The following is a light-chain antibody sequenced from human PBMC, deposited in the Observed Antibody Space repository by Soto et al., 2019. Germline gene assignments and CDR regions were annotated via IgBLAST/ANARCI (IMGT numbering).Light chain of an antibody. Sequence: QSVLTQPASVSGSPGQSITISCTGTSSDVGGYNYVSWYQQHPGKAPKLMIYDVSNRPSGVSNRFSGSKFGNTGPLTNSGLQAEDEADYYCSSYTSSSTVVFAGGTKLTVL. CDR3: SSYTSSSTVV. CDR2: DVS. CDR1: SSDVGGYNY. V-gene: IGLV2-14*01. J-gene: IGLJ2*01.